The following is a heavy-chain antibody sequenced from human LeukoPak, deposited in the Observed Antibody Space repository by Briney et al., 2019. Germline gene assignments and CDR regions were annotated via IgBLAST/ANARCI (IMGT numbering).Heavy chain of an antibody. CDR2: IYSGGST. D-gene: IGHD3-16*02. CDR1: GFTVSSND. Sequence: GGSLRLSCAASGFTVSSNDMSWVRQAPGKGLECISVIYSGGSTDYADSVKGRLTISRDNSKNTLYLQMNSLRAEDTAVYYCARTSYVWGSYRDPLDYWGQGTLVTVSS. CDR3: ARTSYVWGSYRDPLDY. J-gene: IGHJ4*02. V-gene: IGHV3-53*05.